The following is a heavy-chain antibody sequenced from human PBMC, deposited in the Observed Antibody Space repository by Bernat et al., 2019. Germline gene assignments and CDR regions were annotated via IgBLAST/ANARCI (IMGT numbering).Heavy chain of an antibody. CDR1: GFTFSDYY. Sequence: QVQLVESGGGLVKPGGSLRLSCAASGFTFSDYYMGWVRQAPGKGLEWVSYISNSGSNIYYADSVKGRFTISRDNAKNSLYLQMNSLRAEDTAVYYCARDQAEYSYGTGEEIWFDPWGQGTLVTVSS. CDR2: ISNSGSNI. D-gene: IGHD5-18*01. V-gene: IGHV3-11*01. CDR3: ARDQAEYSYGTGEEIWFDP. J-gene: IGHJ5*02.